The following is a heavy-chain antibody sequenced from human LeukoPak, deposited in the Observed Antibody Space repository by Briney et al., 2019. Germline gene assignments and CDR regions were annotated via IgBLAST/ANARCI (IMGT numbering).Heavy chain of an antibody. V-gene: IGHV1-18*01. D-gene: IGHD6-13*01. CDR3: ARDRRIAAAGTLSY. Sequence: ASVKVSCKASGYTFTRYGISWVRQAPGQGREWMGWISAYNGNTNYAQKLQGRVTMTTDTSTSTAYMELRSLRADDTAVYYCARDRRIAAAGTLSYWGQGTLVTVSS. CDR1: GYTFTRYG. J-gene: IGHJ4*02. CDR2: ISAYNGNT.